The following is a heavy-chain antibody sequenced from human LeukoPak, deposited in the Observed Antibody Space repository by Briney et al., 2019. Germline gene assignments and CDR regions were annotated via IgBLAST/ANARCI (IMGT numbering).Heavy chain of an antibody. V-gene: IGHV4-59*01. Sequence: PSETLSLTCTVSGGSISSYYWSWIRQPPGKGLEWIGYIYYSGSTNYNPSLKSRVTISVDTSKNQFSLKLSSVTAADTAVYYCARNRNRYCSSTSCYKSSNWFDPWGQGTLVTVSS. CDR2: IYYSGST. D-gene: IGHD2-2*02. CDR1: GGSISSYY. CDR3: ARNRNRYCSSTSCYKSSNWFDP. J-gene: IGHJ5*02.